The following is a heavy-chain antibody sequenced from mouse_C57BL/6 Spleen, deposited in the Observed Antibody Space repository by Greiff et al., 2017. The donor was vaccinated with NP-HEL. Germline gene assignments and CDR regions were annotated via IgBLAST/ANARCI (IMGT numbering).Heavy chain of an antibody. J-gene: IGHJ2*01. Sequence: VQLQQSGPELVKPGASVKISCKASGYSFTSYYIHWVKQRPGQGLEWIGWIYPGSGNTKYNEKFKGKATLTADTSTCTAYMQLSSLTSEDSAVYYGAREWDALDYWGQGTTLTVSS. CDR3: AREWDALDY. CDR2: IYPGSGNT. D-gene: IGHD4-1*01. V-gene: IGHV1-66*01. CDR1: GYSFTSYY.